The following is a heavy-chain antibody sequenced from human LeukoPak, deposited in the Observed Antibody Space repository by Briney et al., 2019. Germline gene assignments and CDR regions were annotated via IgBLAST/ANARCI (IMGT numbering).Heavy chain of an antibody. J-gene: IGHJ4*02. CDR2: ISISGSKT. CDR3: ANEIRPNDY. D-gene: IGHD4-17*01. CDR1: GFTFSSYA. Sequence: GGSLRLSCAASGFTFSSYAMHWVRQAPGKGLEWVSAISISGSKTYYADSVKGRFTISRDNSKNTLYLQMNSLRAEDTAVYYCANEIRPNDYWGQGTQVTVSS. V-gene: IGHV3-23*01.